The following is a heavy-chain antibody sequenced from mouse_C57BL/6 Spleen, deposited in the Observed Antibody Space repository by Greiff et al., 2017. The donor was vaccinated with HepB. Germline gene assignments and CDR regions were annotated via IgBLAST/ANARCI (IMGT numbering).Heavy chain of an antibody. CDR1: GYTFTSYW. V-gene: IGHV1-50*01. CDR2: IDPSDSYT. Sequence: QVQLQQPGAELVKPGASVKLSCKASGYTFTSYWMQWVKQRPGQGLEWIGEIDPSDSYTNYNQKFKGKATLTVDTSSSTAYMQLSSLTSEDSAVYDCARKGYGYSNVFDYWGQGTTLTVSS. J-gene: IGHJ2*01. CDR3: ARKGYGYSNVFDY. D-gene: IGHD2-5*01.